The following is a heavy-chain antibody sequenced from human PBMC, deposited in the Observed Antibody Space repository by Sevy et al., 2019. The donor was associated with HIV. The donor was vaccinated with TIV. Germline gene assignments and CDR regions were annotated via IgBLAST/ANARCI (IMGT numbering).Heavy chain of an antibody. CDR3: ESDTLGVVSVPTTNNWFDP. CDR1: GYTFTGYC. Sequence: ASVKVSCKASGYTFTGYCMHWVRQAPGQGLEWMGRINPNSGGTNYAQKFQGSVTMTRDTSISTAYMELSRLRSDDTAVSSCESDTLGVVSVPTTNNWFDPWGQGTLVTVSS. V-gene: IGHV1-2*06. D-gene: IGHD3-16*02. CDR2: INPNSGGT. J-gene: IGHJ5*02.